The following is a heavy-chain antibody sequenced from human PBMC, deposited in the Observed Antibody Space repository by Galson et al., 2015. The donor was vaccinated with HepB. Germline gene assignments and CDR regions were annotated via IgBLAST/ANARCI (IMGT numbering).Heavy chain of an antibody. CDR3: GRVVGHCSGASCYPGRADV. V-gene: IGHV3-11*05. CDR1: GFTFSDYY. D-gene: IGHD2-15*01. J-gene: IGHJ6*02. CDR2: ISSTSSIT. Sequence: SLRLSCAASGFTFSDYYMTWVRQAPGKGLECVSYISSTSSITKYADSVRGRFSISRDNTKKSLYLQMDSLRAEDTAIYYCGRVVGHCSGASCYPGRADVWGQGITVTISS.